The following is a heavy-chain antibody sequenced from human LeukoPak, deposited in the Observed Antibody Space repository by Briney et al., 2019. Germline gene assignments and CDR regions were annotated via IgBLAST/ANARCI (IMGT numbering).Heavy chain of an antibody. V-gene: IGHV3-64*01. D-gene: IGHD3-3*01. J-gene: IGHJ4*02. CDR2: ISSNGGST. Sequence: PGGSLRLSCAASGFTFSSYAMHWVRQAPGKGLEYASAISSNGGSTYYANSVKGRFTISRDNSKNTLYLQMGSLRAEDMAVYYCARGGITIFGVAYFDYWGQGTLVTVSS. CDR1: GFTFSSYA. CDR3: ARGGITIFGVAYFDY.